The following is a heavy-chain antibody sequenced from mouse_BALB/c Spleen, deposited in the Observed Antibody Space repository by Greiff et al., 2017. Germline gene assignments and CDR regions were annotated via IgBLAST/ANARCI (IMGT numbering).Heavy chain of an antibody. CDR1: GFTFSSFG. V-gene: IGHV5-17*02. CDR3: ARGGYYGTLFDY. Sequence: VMLVESGGGLVQPGGSRKLSCAASGFTFSSFGMHWVRQAPEKGLEWVAYISSGSSTIYYADTVKGRFTISRDNPKNTLFLQMTSLRSEDTAMYYCARGGYYGTLFDYWGQGTTLTVSS. CDR2: ISSGSSTI. J-gene: IGHJ2*01. D-gene: IGHD2-1*01.